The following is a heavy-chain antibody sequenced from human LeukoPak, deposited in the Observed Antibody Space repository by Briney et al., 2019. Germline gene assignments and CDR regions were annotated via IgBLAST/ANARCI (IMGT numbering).Heavy chain of an antibody. J-gene: IGHJ6*02. D-gene: IGHD3-10*01. Sequence: SVKVSCKASGGTFSSYAISWVRQAPGQGLEWMGGIIPIFGTANYAQKFQGRVTMARNTSISTAYMELSSLRSEDTAVYYCARSYGSGSYYVWCYYYGMDVWGQGTTVTVSS. V-gene: IGHV1-69*05. CDR1: GGTFSSYA. CDR2: IIPIFGTA. CDR3: ARSYGSGSYYVWCYYYGMDV.